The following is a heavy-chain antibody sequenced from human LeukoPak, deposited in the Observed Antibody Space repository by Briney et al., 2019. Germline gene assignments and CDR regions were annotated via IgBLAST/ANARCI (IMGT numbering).Heavy chain of an antibody. J-gene: IGHJ4*02. CDR3: HYYDSSGYYLTFDY. D-gene: IGHD3-22*01. CDR2: IRSKAYGGTT. Sequence: GGSLRLSCTASGFTFGDYAMSWVRQAPGKGLEWVGFIRSKAYGGTTQYAASVKGRFAISRDDSKSIAYLQMNSLKTEDTAVYYCHYYDSSGYYLTFDYWGQGTLVTVSS. V-gene: IGHV3-49*04. CDR1: GFTFGDYA.